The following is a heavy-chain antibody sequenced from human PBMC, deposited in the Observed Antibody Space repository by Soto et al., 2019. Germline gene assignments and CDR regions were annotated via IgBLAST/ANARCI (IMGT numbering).Heavy chain of an antibody. D-gene: IGHD6-13*01. CDR1: GGSIGSGGYS. J-gene: IGHJ4*02. CDR2: IYHSGST. V-gene: IGHV4-30-2*01. CDR3: ARGGLRGIATN. Sequence: PSETLSLTCAVSGGSIGSGGYSWSWIRQPPGKGLEWIGYIYHSGSTYYNPSLKSRVTISVDRSKNQFSLKLSSVTAADTAVYYCARGGLRGIATNWGQGTLVTVSS.